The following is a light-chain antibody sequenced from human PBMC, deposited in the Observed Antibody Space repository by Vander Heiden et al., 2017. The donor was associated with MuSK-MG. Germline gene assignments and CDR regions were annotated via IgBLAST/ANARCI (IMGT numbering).Light chain of an antibody. CDR2: GAS. Sequence: EIVMTQSPATLSVSPGERATLSCRASQSVRSNLAWYQQKPGQAPRLLIYGASTRATNIPARFSGSGSGTEFTLTISSLQSEDFAVYYCQHDNNWPLTFGGGTKVEIK. CDR1: QSVRSN. V-gene: IGKV3-15*01. CDR3: QHDNNWPLT. J-gene: IGKJ4*01.